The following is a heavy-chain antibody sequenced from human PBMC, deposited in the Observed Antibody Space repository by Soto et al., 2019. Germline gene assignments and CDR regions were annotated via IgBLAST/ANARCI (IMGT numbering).Heavy chain of an antibody. D-gene: IGHD3-22*01. CDR2: IYSGGST. CDR3: ARASCNYYDSSGYLYYFDY. Sequence: PGGSLRLSCAASGFTVSSNYMSWVRQAPGKGLEWVSVIYSGGSTYYADSVKGRFTISRDNSKNTLYLQMNSLRAEDTAVYYCARASCNYYDSSGYLYYFDYWGQGTLVTVSS. CDR1: GFTVSSNY. J-gene: IGHJ4*02. V-gene: IGHV3-66*01.